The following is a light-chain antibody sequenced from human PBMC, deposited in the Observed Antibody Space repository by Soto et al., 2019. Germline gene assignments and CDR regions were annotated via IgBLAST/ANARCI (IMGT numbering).Light chain of an antibody. Sequence: DIQLTQSPSFLSASVGDRVSLTCRASQGINTYLGWYQQKPGKAPRLLIYAASTLQSGVPSRFSGSGSGTDFTLTISSLQPEDFATYYCQQLDSYPRTFGGGTKVDIK. V-gene: IGKV1-9*01. CDR1: QGINTY. CDR3: QQLDSYPRT. CDR2: AAS. J-gene: IGKJ4*01.